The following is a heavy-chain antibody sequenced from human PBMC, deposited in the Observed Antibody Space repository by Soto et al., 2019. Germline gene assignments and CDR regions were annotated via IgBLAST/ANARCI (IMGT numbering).Heavy chain of an antibody. CDR2: ISSSGSTI. J-gene: IGHJ5*02. CDR1: GFTFSDYR. CDR3: ARVQAAMVKRGWFDP. D-gene: IGHD5-18*01. V-gene: IGHV3-11*01. Sequence: PGGSLRLSCAASGFTFSDYRMSWIRQAPGKGLEWVSYISSSGSTIYYADSVKGRFTISRDNAKNSLYLQMNSLRAEDTAVYYCARVQAAMVKRGWFDPWGQGTLVTVSS.